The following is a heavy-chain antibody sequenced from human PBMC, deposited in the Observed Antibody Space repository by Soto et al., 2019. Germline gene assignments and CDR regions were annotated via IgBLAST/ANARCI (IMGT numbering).Heavy chain of an antibody. CDR1: GGFISSYY. D-gene: IGHD3-3*01. Sequence: RSLTCNVSGGFISSYYWTWIRQPPGKGLEWIGYLYNTGSTNYNPSLKSRVTISLDTSKNQFFLNLSSVTAADTAVYYCAGMSFTVFGEVIDNFYFYGMDVWGQGTTVTVSS. CDR2: LYNTGST. J-gene: IGHJ6*02. V-gene: IGHV4-59*03. CDR3: AGMSFTVFGEVIDNFYFYGMDV.